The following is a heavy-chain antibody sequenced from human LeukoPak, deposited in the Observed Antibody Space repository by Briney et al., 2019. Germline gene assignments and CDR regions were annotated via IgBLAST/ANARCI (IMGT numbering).Heavy chain of an antibody. CDR1: GGSFSGYY. J-gene: IGHJ4*02. D-gene: IGHD2-21*02. V-gene: IGHV4-34*01. CDR2: INHSGST. Sequence: SETLSLTCAVYGGSFSGYYWSWIRQPPGKRLEWIGEINHSGSTNYNPSLKSRVTISVDTSKNQFSLKLSSVTAADTAVYYCARGLLDCGGDCYEYYFDYWGQGTLVTVSS. CDR3: ARGLLDCGGDCYEYYFDY.